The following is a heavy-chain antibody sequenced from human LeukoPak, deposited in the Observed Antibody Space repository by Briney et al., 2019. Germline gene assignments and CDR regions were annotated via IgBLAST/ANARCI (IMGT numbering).Heavy chain of an antibody. J-gene: IGHJ4*02. D-gene: IGHD6-13*01. CDR3: TTGLRAADTN. V-gene: IGHV3-15*01. CDR2: IKSKTDGGTT. CDR1: GFTFRNTW. Sequence: GGSLSLSCAASGFTFRNTWMSWVHQAPGKGLEWVGRIKSKTDGGTTDYAAPVKGRFTISRDDSKNTLSLQMNSLKNEDIAVYYCTTGLRAADTNWGLGTLVTVSS.